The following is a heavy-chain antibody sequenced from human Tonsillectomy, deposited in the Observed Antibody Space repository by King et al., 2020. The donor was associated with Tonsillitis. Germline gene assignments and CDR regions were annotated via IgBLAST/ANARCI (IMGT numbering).Heavy chain of an antibody. CDR3: PRHEAGGWAPFDY. Sequence: VQLVESGAEVKKPGESLKISFKGSGYNFTNYWIAWVRQMPGKGLEWMGIIYPGDSDIRYSPSFQGQVTISAAKSISTAYLQWSSLKASDTAMYYCPRHEAGGWAPFDYWGQGTLVTVSS. V-gene: IGHV5-51*01. J-gene: IGHJ4*02. D-gene: IGHD6-13*01. CDR2: IYPGDSDI. CDR1: GYNFTNYW.